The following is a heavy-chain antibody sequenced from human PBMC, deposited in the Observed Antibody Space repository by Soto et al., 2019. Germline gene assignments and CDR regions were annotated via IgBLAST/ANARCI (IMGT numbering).Heavy chain of an antibody. D-gene: IGHD3-3*01. CDR1: GFNFGAYS. CDR2: INGDGRRT. V-gene: IGHV3-43*01. CDR3: AKEMTTIFCDS. J-gene: IGHJ4*02. Sequence: GGSLRLSCVASGFNFGAYSMHWVRQAPGKGLEWVSVINGDGRRTFYADSVKGRFTITRDNSKNSLYLQLRSLRTEDTATYYCAKEMTTIFCDSWGREPWSPS.